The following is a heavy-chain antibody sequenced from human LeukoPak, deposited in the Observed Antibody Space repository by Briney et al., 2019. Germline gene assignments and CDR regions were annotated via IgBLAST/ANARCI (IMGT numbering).Heavy chain of an antibody. CDR1: GGSISSSSYY. J-gene: IGHJ5*02. Sequence: KPSETLSLTCTVSGGSISSSSYYWGWIRQPPGKGLEWIGSIYYSGSTNYNPSLKSRVTISVDTSKNQFSLKLSSVTAADTAVYYCARGYYDSSGYYYDNWFDPWGQGTLVTVSS. V-gene: IGHV4-39*07. CDR3: ARGYYDSSGYYYDNWFDP. CDR2: IYYSGST. D-gene: IGHD3-22*01.